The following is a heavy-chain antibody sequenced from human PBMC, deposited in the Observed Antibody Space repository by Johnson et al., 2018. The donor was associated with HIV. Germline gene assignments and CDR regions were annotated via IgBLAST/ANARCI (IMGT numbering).Heavy chain of an antibody. CDR1: GFTFSSYA. D-gene: IGHD6-6*01. CDR2: ISYDGSDK. CDR3: ARELLGSSSPDAFDI. Sequence: QVQLVESGGGVVQPGRSLRLSCAASGFTFSSYAMHWVRQAPGKGLDWVAVISYDGSDKYYADSVKGRFTISRDNSNNTLYLQMNSLRPEDTALYYCARELLGSSSPDAFDIWGQGTMVTVSS. J-gene: IGHJ3*02. V-gene: IGHV3-30*04.